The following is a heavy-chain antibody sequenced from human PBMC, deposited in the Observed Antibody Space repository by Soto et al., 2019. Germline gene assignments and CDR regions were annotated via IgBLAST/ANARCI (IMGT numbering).Heavy chain of an antibody. V-gene: IGHV3-23*01. CDR1: GFTFSSYA. CDR2: ISGSGAST. J-gene: IGHJ4*02. D-gene: IGHD1-26*01. Sequence: GGSLRLCCAASGFTFSSYAMSWVRQAPGQGLEWVSVISGSGASTYYADSVKGRFTISRDNSKNTLYLQMNSLRAEDTAVYYCAKSIVGSTSRSQFDYWGQGTLVTVSS. CDR3: AKSIVGSTSRSQFDY.